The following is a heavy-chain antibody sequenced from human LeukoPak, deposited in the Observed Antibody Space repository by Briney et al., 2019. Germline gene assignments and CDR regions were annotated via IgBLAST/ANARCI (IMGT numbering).Heavy chain of an antibody. V-gene: IGHV3-21*01. CDR2: ISSSSSYI. Sequence: GGSLRLSCAASGFTFSSYSMNWVRQAPGKGLEWVSSISSSSSYIYYADSVKDRFTISRDIAKNSLYLQMNSLRAEDTAVYYCARDSSSSLTYWGQGTLVTVSS. D-gene: IGHD6-6*01. CDR3: ARDSSSSLTY. CDR1: GFTFSSYS. J-gene: IGHJ4*02.